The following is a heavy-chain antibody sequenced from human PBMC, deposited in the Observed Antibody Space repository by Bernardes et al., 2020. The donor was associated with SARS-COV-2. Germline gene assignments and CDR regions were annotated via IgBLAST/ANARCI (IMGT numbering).Heavy chain of an antibody. CDR1: GFILSDYA. Sequence: GGSLRLSCAASGFILSDYAMHWVRQTPGKGLEWISAVNSAGTTFYADSVRGRFTAARDNSKDTLYLQMSSLRSEDTAVYYCARVVSGPHVGADAFAVWGRGTTVTVSS. J-gene: IGHJ3*01. V-gene: IGHV3-23*01. CDR3: ARVVSGPHVGADAFAV. D-gene: IGHD2-21*02. CDR2: VNSAGTT.